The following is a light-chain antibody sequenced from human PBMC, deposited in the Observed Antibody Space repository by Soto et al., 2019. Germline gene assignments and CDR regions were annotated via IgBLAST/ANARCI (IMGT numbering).Light chain of an antibody. CDR2: GAY. CDR1: QSVSSN. V-gene: IGKV3D-15*01. Sequence: VMTQSLATLSVSPGERVTLRCRDSQSVSSNLAWYQQTVGQAPRLLSYGAYTRATGIPDRFSDIVSGTDFTLTISSLEPEDLAFYHCQQRNNWPSLTFVG. J-gene: IGKJ4*01. CDR3: QQRNNWPSLT.